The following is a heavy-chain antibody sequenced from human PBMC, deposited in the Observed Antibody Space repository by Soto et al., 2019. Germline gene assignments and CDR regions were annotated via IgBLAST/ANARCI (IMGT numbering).Heavy chain of an antibody. J-gene: IGHJ6*03. D-gene: IGHD2-2*02. CDR2: IHYSGST. CDR1: GGSISGEYYH. Sequence: SETLCLTCTVSGGSISGEYYHWTWISQSPGKGLEWIGYIHYSGSTNYNPSLKSRVTISVDTSKNQFSLKLSSVTAADTAVYNCARGEVPAAIEPYYYYYYYMDVWGKGTTVTVSS. CDR3: ARGEVPAAIEPYYYYYYYMDV. V-gene: IGHV4-30-4*08.